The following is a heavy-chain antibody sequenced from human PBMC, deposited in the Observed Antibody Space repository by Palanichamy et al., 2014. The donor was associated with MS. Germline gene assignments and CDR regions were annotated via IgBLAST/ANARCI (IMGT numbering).Heavy chain of an antibody. D-gene: IGHD3-16*01. CDR3: ARGYEKSPLDY. J-gene: IGHJ4*02. Sequence: EVLLVESGGGLVKSGGSLRISCAVSGFHFRSYSMNWVRQAPGRGLEWVSSISRTGDDIYYADSVRGRFIISRDNAKNSVSLEMNSLRVEDTAVYYCARGYEKSPLDYWGRGTLVAVSS. CDR1: GFHFRSYS. CDR2: ISRTGDDI. V-gene: IGHV3-21*06.